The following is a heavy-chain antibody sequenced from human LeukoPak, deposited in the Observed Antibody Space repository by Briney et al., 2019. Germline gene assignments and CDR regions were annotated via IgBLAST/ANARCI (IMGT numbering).Heavy chain of an antibody. J-gene: IGHJ4*02. V-gene: IGHV4-34*01. Sequence: SETLSLTCAVYGGSFSGYYWSWIRQPPGKGLEWIASVHYSGTSYYNPSLRSRVTISVDTSKNQFSLKVTSVTAADTAAYYCARRLHYYDYWGQGTLVTVSS. D-gene: IGHD2-21*02. CDR1: GGSFSGYY. CDR3: ARRLHYYDY. CDR2: VHYSGTS.